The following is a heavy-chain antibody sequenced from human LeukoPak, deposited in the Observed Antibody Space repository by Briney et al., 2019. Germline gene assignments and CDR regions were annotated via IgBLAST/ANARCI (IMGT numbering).Heavy chain of an antibody. CDR1: GGSISSYY. J-gene: IGHJ3*02. Sequence: SETLSLICTVSGGSISSYYWSWIRQPPGKGLEWIGYIYYSGSTNYNPSLKSRVTISVDTSKNQFSLKLSSVTAADTAVYYCAKTLDLENDAFDIWGQGTMVTVSS. CDR3: AKTLDLENDAFDI. CDR2: IYYSGST. V-gene: IGHV4-59*08. D-gene: IGHD3-3*01.